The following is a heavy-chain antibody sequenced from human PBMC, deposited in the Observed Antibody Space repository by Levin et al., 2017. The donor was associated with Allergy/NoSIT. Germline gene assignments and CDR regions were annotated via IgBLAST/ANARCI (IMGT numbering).Heavy chain of an antibody. CDR2: ISDSGRNT. J-gene: IGHJ4*02. CDR1: GFTFSSYG. Sequence: GESLKISCSASGFTFSSYGMHWVRQAPGKGLEYVSSISDSGRNTYYADSVRGRFTISRDNSQNTLYLQMSSLRTEDTAVYYCVKVQAPYSSGPYDYWGQGTLVTVSS. V-gene: IGHV3-64D*06. CDR3: VKVQAPYSSGPYDY. D-gene: IGHD6-19*01.